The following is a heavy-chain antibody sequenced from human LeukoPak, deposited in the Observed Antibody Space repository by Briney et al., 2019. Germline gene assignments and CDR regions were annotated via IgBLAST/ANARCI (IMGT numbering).Heavy chain of an antibody. J-gene: IGHJ6*02. CDR1: GFTFSNYW. CDR2: VNRDGSET. Sequence: GGSLRFSCAASGFTFSNYWMDWVRQVPGRGPEWVANVNRDGSETYYLDSVKGRFTISKDNAKNSLYLQMNSLRAEDTALYHCARNNGMDVWGQGTTVIVSS. V-gene: IGHV3-7*03. CDR3: ARNNGMDV.